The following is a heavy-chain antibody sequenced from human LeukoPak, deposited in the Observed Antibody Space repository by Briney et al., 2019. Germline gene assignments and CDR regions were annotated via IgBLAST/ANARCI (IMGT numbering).Heavy chain of an antibody. D-gene: IGHD3-22*01. J-gene: IGHJ5*02. CDR3: ARDAGNYYDSSGYDP. Sequence: ASVKVSCKASGYTFTSYGISWVRQAPGQGLEWMGWISAYNGVTNYAQKLQGRVTMTTDTSTSTAYMKLRSLRSNDTAVYYCARDAGNYYDSSGYDPWGQGTLVTVSS. CDR1: GYTFTSYG. V-gene: IGHV1-18*01. CDR2: ISAYNGVT.